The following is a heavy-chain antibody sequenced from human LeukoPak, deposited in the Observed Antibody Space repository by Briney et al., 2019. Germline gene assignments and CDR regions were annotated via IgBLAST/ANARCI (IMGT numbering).Heavy chain of an antibody. CDR2: MSYDGSNK. CDR1: GFTLSSYA. CDR3: ARVGRGYSFKVYYFDY. V-gene: IGHV3-30*04. D-gene: IGHD5-18*01. J-gene: IGHJ4*02. Sequence: GGSLRLSCAASGFTLSSYAMHWVCQAPGKGLEWVSVMSYDGSNKYYADSVKGRFTISRDDSKNTLFLQMNSLRAEDTAVYFCARVGRGYSFKVYYFDYWGQGTLVTVSS.